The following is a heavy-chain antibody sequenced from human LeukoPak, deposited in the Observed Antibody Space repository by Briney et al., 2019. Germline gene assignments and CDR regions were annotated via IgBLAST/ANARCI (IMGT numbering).Heavy chain of an antibody. Sequence: FXXXXINXVRQATGQGXXXXGWMNPNSGNTGYXQKFQGRVTITRNTSISTXYMDLSSLRSDETAVYYCAXXXXXXXXXXYXXVWXKGTTXXVSS. CDR2: MNPNSGNT. CDR3: AXXXXXXXXXXYXXV. V-gene: IGHV1-8*03. CDR1: FXXXX. J-gene: IGHJ6*03.